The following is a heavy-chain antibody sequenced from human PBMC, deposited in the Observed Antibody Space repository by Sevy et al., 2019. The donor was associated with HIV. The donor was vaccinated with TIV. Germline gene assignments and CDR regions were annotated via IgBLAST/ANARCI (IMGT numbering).Heavy chain of an antibody. CDR1: GFSFSYYP. CDR3: AGVVGRGEYLIYAYLDY. V-gene: IGHV3-30*01. J-gene: IGHJ4*02. D-gene: IGHD2-15*01. CDR2: ISYDGGNQ. Sequence: GGSLRLSCAASGFSFSYYPMHWVRQAPGKGLEWVALISYDGGNQYYAASVKGRFTVSRVNSKNTQYMEMNNLRTEDTAVYYCAGVVGRGEYLIYAYLDYWGQGTLVTVSS.